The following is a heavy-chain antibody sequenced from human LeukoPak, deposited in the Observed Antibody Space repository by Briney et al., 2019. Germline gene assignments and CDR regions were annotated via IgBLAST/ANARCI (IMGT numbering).Heavy chain of an antibody. V-gene: IGHV3-33*01. D-gene: IGHD7-27*01. CDR3: ARDHANWGSGSLDY. CDR2: IWYDGSNK. Sequence: GRSLRLSCAASGFTFSSYGMHWVRQAPGKGLEWVVVIWYDGSNKYYADSVKGRFTISRDNSKNTLYLQMNSLRAEDTAVYYCARDHANWGSGSLDYWGQGTLVTVSS. CDR1: GFTFSSYG. J-gene: IGHJ4*02.